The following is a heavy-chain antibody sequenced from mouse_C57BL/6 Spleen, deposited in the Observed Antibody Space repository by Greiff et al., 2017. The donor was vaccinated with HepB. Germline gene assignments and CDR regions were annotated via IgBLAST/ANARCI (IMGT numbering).Heavy chain of an antibody. CDR1: GYTFTDYE. J-gene: IGHJ3*01. CDR2: IDPETGGT. CDR3: TRKGNYGSSEGFAY. D-gene: IGHD1-1*01. Sequence: QVQLQQSGAELVRPGASVTLSCKASGYTFTDYEMHWVKQTPVHGLEWIGAIDPETGGTAYNQKFKGKAILTADKSSSTAYMELRSLTSEDSAVYYCTRKGNYGSSEGFAYWGQGTLVTVSA. V-gene: IGHV1-15*01.